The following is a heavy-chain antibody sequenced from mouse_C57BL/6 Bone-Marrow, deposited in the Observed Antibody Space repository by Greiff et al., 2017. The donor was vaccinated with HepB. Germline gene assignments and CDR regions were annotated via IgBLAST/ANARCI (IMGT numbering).Heavy chain of an antibody. Sequence: EVQLVEPGPGLVKPSQSLSLTCSVTGYSITSGYYWNWIRQFPGNKLEWMGYISYDGSNNYNPTLKNRISITRDTSRNQFFLKLNSLTTEDTATYDCAREGKTYWYFDVWGTGTTVTVSS. V-gene: IGHV3-6*01. J-gene: IGHJ1*03. CDR2: ISYDGSN. CDR3: AREGKTYWYFDV. CDR1: GYSITSGYY.